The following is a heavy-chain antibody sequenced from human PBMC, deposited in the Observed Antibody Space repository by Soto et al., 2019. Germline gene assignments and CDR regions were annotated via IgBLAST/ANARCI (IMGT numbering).Heavy chain of an antibody. J-gene: IGHJ1*01. D-gene: IGHD6-19*01. CDR2: IYHSGTT. Sequence: QVHLQESGPGLVKPSGTLSLTCAVSGGSITTNWWSWVRQPPGKGLEWIGEIYHSGTTNYNPSLRGRVIKSEHNSYIQFSLNLNSVTAADSVSCSCARHMAVRLSRGFQYWGQGNLVTVSS. CDR1: GGSITTNW. CDR3: ARHMAVRLSRGFQY. V-gene: IGHV4-4*02.